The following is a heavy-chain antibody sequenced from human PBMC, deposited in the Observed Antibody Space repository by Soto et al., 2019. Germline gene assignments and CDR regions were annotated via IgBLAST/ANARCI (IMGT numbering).Heavy chain of an antibody. J-gene: IGHJ6*03. CDR2: IYWDDDK. CDR3: AHRIAAAGTGHYYYYYMDV. CDR1: GFSLSTSGVG. Sequence: SGPTLVNPTQTLTPTCTFSGFSLSTSGVGVGWIRQPPGKALEWLALIYWDDDKRYSPSLKSRLTITKDTSKNQVVLTMTNMDPVDTATYYCAHRIAAAGTGHYYYYYMDVWGKGTTVTVSS. D-gene: IGHD6-13*01. V-gene: IGHV2-5*02.